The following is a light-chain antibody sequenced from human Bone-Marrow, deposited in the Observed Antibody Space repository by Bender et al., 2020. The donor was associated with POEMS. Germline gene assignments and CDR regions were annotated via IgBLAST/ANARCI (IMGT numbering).Light chain of an antibody. CDR3: SSYAGMHTWV. CDR2: EGS. Sequence: QSALTQPASVSGSLGQSITISCTGTSSNIGGYNLVSWYQQLPGKAPQVIIYEGSRRPSGVSDRFSGSKSGSTASLTISGLQAEDEADYHCSSYAGMHTWVFGGGTKVTVL. CDR1: SSNIGGYNL. J-gene: IGLJ3*02. V-gene: IGLV2-23*01.